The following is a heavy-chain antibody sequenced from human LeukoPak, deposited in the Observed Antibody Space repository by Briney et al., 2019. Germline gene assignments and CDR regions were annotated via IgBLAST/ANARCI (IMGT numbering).Heavy chain of an antibody. CDR1: GDSISSSNW. Sequence: SETLSLTCAVSGDSISSSNWWNWVRQPPGKGLEWIGEIYHSGSTHYNPSLKSRITISVDKSKNQFSLKLGSVTAADTAVYYCASRSSGWYFENWGQGTLVTVSS. D-gene: IGHD6-19*01. CDR2: IYHSGST. V-gene: IGHV4-4*02. CDR3: ASRSSGWYFEN. J-gene: IGHJ4*02.